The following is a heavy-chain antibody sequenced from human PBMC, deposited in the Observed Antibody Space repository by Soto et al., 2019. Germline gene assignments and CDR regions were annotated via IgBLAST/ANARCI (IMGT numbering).Heavy chain of an antibody. CDR1: AGTFSSYA. V-gene: IGHV1-69*06. CDR3: ARSGRGGSY. D-gene: IGHD3-10*01. J-gene: IGHJ4*02. CDR2: IIPIFGTA. Sequence: ASVKVPCKASAGTFSSYAISWLRQAPGQGLEWMGGIIPIFGTANYAQKFQGRVTITADKSTSTAYMELSSLRSEDTAVYYCARSGRGGSYWGQGTLVTVSS.